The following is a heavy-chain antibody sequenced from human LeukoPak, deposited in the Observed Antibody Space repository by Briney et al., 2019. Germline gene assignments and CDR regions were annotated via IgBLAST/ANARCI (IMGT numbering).Heavy chain of an antibody. Sequence: GASVKVSCKASGYTFTSYYMHWVRQAPGQGLEWMGIINPSGGSTSYAQKFQGRVTMTRDTSTSTVYMELSSLRSEDTAVYYCARDESMVRGVINSAWFDPWGQGTLVTVSS. D-gene: IGHD3-10*01. CDR2: INPSGGST. CDR3: ARDESMVRGVINSAWFDP. J-gene: IGHJ5*02. V-gene: IGHV1-46*01. CDR1: GYTFTSYY.